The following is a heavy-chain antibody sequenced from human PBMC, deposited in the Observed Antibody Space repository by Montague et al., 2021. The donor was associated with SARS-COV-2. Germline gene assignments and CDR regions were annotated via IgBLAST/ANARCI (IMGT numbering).Heavy chain of an antibody. D-gene: IGHD6-6*01. CDR2: ISSSTNII. J-gene: IGHJ4*02. CDR1: GFTFSSYR. V-gene: IGHV3-48*04. Sequence: SLRLSCAASGFTFSSYRVNWVRQAPGKGLEWISYISSSTNIIYYADSVKGRFTISRDNARNSLYLQMNSLRVDDTAVYYCAKDLVLRAARPDALDVWGQGTLVTVSS. CDR3: AKDLVLRAARPDALDV.